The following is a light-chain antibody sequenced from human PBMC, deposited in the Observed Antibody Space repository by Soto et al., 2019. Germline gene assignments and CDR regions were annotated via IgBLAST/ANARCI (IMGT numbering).Light chain of an antibody. CDR3: ASYTGSSTYL. CDR1: SGDVGFYDF. J-gene: IGLJ3*02. V-gene: IGLV2-14*03. CDR2: GVT. Sequence: QSALTQPASMSGSPGQSITISCTGTSGDVGFYDFVSWYQQHPGKVPRLILYGVTKRPSGVSHRFSGSKAGNTASLPSSGLQVEDEAAYSCASYTGSSTYLFGGGTKVTVL.